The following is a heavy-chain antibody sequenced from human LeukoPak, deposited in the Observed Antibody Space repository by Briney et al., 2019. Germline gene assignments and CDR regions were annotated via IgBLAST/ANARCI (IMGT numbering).Heavy chain of an antibody. Sequence: ASVKVSCKASGYTFTSYGISWVRQAPGQGLEWMGWISAYNGNTNYAQKLQGRVTMTTDTSTSTAYMELRSLRSDDTAVYYCARDRLSRITMVRGVIKPFDYWGQGTLVTVSS. D-gene: IGHD3-10*01. CDR3: ARDRLSRITMVRGVIKPFDY. V-gene: IGHV1-18*01. J-gene: IGHJ4*02. CDR2: ISAYNGNT. CDR1: GYTFTSYG.